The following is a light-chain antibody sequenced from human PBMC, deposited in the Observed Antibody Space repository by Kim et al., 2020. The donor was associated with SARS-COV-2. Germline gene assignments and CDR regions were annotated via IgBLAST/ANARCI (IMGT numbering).Light chain of an antibody. Sequence: DIHMTQSPSSLSASVGDRVTITCRASQDARKNVAWFQQKPGKAPKVLISGASYLQSGVPSKFSGSGSGTEFTLTISSLQPEDSASYYCQQYTSYPLTFGGGTKVDIK. CDR2: GAS. CDR1: QDARKN. CDR3: QQYTSYPLT. V-gene: IGKV1-16*02. J-gene: IGKJ4*01.